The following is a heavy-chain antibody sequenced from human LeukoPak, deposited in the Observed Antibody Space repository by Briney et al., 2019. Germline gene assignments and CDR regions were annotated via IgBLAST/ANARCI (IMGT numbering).Heavy chain of an antibody. CDR1: GFTFDDYA. V-gene: IGHV3-9*01. Sequence: PGGSLRLSCAASGFTFDDYAMHWVRQAPGKGLEWVSGISWNSGSIGYADSVKGRFTISRDNAKNSLYLQMNSLRAEDTALYYCAKPVDSSGSFDYWGQGTLVTVSS. CDR2: ISWNSGSI. CDR3: AKPVDSSGSFDY. D-gene: IGHD3-22*01. J-gene: IGHJ4*02.